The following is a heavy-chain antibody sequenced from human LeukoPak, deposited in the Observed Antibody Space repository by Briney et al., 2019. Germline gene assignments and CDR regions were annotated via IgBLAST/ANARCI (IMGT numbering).Heavy chain of an antibody. D-gene: IGHD6-13*01. CDR3: ARGPASIAAAGTDDY. CDR1: GFTVSSNY. Sequence: PGGSLRLSCAASGFTVSSNYMSWVRQAPGKGLEWVSVIYSGGSTYYADSVKGRFTISRDNSKNTLYLQMNSLRAEDTAVYYCARGPASIAAAGTDDYWGQGTLVTVSS. CDR2: IYSGGST. J-gene: IGHJ4*02. V-gene: IGHV3-66*01.